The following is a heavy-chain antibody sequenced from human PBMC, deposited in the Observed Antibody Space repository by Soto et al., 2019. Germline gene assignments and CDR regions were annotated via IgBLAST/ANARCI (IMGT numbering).Heavy chain of an antibody. CDR2: IKQDGSEK. CDR1: GFTFSSYW. J-gene: IGHJ4*02. CDR3: ARVDYDFWSGYPDY. V-gene: IGHV3-7*01. D-gene: IGHD3-3*01. Sequence: PGGSLRLSCAASGFTFSSYWMSWVRQAPGKGLEWVANIKQDGSEKYYVDSVKGRFTISRDNAKNSLYLQMNSLRAEDTAVYYCARVDYDFWSGYPDYWGQGTLVTVSS.